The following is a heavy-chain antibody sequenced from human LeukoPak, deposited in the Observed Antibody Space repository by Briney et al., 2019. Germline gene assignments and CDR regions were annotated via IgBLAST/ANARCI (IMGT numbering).Heavy chain of an antibody. J-gene: IGHJ4*02. CDR1: GFIFRGYC. CDR2: ISRSRSSI. D-gene: IGHD4-17*01. CDR3: ARDKADYGYYYFDY. Sequence: PGVSVRLSCGASGFIFRGYCMNWVRQDPGKALEWVSYISRSRSSIYYADSVKGRFTISRDNAKNSLYLQMNSLRAEDTAVYYCARDKADYGYYYFDYWGQGTLVTVSS. V-gene: IGHV3-48*01.